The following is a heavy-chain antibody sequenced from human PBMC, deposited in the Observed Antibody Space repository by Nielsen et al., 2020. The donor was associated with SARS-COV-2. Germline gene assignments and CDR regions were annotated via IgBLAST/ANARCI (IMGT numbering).Heavy chain of an antibody. CDR3: ARQTVYCSGGSCYSESLSFDY. J-gene: IGHJ4*02. Sequence: WIRQPPGKGLEWIGSIYYSGSTYYNPSLKSRVTISVDTSKNQFSLKLSSATAADTAVYYCARQTVYCSGGSCYSESLSFDYWGQGTLVTVSS. CDR2: IYYSGST. V-gene: IGHV4-39*01. D-gene: IGHD2-15*01.